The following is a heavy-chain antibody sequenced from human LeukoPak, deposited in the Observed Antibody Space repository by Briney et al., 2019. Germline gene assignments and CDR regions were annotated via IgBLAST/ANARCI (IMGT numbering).Heavy chain of an antibody. V-gene: IGHV3-21*01. CDR1: EFNVSNNY. D-gene: IGHD6-13*01. J-gene: IGHJ4*02. Sequence: PGGSLRLSCVASEFNVSNNYMSWVRQAPGKGLEWVSSISSSSIYIYYANSVKDRFTISRDNAKSSLSLQMNSLRAEDTALYYCARFDAAAGTGFDSWGQGILVTVSS. CDR2: ISSSSIYI. CDR3: ARFDAAAGTGFDS.